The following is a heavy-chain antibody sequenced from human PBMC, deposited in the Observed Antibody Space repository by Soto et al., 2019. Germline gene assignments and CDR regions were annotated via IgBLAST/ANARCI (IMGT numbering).Heavy chain of an antibody. CDR3: AREGRDTAMFSGFDY. CDR2: IWYDGSKK. J-gene: IGHJ4*02. D-gene: IGHD5-18*01. CDR1: GFTFSEDA. Sequence: QVDLVESGGGVVQPGKSLRLSCATSGFTFSEDAMHWVRQAPGKGLEWVAVIWYDGSKKHYADSVKGRFTISRDNSKNTLFLQRNSLTAEDTAVYWCAREGRDTAMFSGFDYWGQGTLVTVSS. V-gene: IGHV3-33*01.